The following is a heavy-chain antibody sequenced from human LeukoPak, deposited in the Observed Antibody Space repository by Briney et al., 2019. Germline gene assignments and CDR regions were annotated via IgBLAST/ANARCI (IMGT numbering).Heavy chain of an antibody. CDR2: INTDGSST. D-gene: IGHD1-26*01. J-gene: IGHJ4*02. CDR3: LSGSYYFHY. V-gene: IGHV3-74*01. Sequence: PGGSLRLSCAASGFTFSSYWMHWVRQAPGKGLVWVSRINTDGSSTSYADSVKGRFTISRDNAKNTLYLQMNSLRAEDTAVYYCLSGSYYFHYWGQGTLVTVSS. CDR1: GFTFSSYW.